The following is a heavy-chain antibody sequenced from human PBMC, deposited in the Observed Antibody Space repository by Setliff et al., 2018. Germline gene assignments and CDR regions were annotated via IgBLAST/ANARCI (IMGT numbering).Heavy chain of an antibody. CDR1: GYTFTNYG. J-gene: IGHJ4*02. V-gene: IGHV1-18*01. CDR2: INNYNTNT. CDR3: ARSQWDGLWFKELLSN. Sequence: AASVKVSCKASGYTFTNYGITWVRQAPGQGLEWMGRINNYNTNTKYAQKLQGRVTMTTDTSTSTAYMELRSLTSDDTAVYYCARSQWDGLWFKELLSNWGQGTPVTVSS. D-gene: IGHD3-10*01.